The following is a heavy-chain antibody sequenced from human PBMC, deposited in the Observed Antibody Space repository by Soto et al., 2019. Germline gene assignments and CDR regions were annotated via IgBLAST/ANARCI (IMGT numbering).Heavy chain of an antibody. V-gene: IGHV4-30-4*01. Sequence: QVQMQESGPGLVKPSQTLSLTCTVSGGSSSSGDYDWSWIRQPQGTGLEWIGFIDYSGSTYYNPSLKSRVTISGDTAKNQFYLKRSSVTAADTAVYYCARAYGSGSYYRGPDAFDICGQGTMVTVSS. CDR3: ARAYGSGSYYRGPDAFDI. CDR1: GGSSSSGDYD. CDR2: IDYSGST. J-gene: IGHJ3*02. D-gene: IGHD3-10*01.